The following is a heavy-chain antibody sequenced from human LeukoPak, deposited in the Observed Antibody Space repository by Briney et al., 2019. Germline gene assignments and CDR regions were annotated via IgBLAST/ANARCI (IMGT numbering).Heavy chain of an antibody. CDR1: GYTFTSYD. D-gene: IGHD2-2*01. CDR3: ATRYCSSTSCFDDAFDI. J-gene: IGHJ3*02. CDR2: MNPNSGNT. Sequence: GASVKVSCKASGYTFTSYDINWVRQATGQGVEWMGWMNPNSGNTGYAQKFQGRVTMTRNTSISTAYMELSSLRSEDTAVYYCATRYCSSTSCFDDAFDIWGQGTMVTVSS. V-gene: IGHV1-8*01.